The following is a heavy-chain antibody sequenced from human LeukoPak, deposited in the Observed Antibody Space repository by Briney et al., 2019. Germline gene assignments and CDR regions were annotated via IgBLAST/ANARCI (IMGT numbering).Heavy chain of an antibody. CDR1: GGSISSYY. D-gene: IGHD3-10*01. V-gene: IGHV4-59*08. CDR2: IYYSGST. J-gene: IGHJ5*02. CDR3: ARHSPKDYGSGSYYPPYNCFDP. Sequence: PSETLSLTCTDSGGSISSYYWSSIRQPPGKGLEWIGYIYYSGSTNYNPSLKSRVTISVDTSKNQFSLKLSSVTAADTAVYYCARHSPKDYGSGSYYPPYNCFDPWGQGTLVTVSS.